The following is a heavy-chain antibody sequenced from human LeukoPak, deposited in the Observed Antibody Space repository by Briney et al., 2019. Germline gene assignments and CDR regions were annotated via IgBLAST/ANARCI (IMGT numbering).Heavy chain of an antibody. CDR3: ARRGTTGTRYYFDY. J-gene: IGHJ4*02. V-gene: IGHV4-34*01. Sequence: SETLSLTCAVYGGSFSGYYWSWIRQPPGKGLEWIGEINHSGSTNYNPSLKSRVTISVDTSKNQFSLKLSSVTAADTAVYYCARRGTTGTRYYFDYWGQGTLVTVSS. CDR1: GGSFSGYY. CDR2: INHSGST. D-gene: IGHD1-1*01.